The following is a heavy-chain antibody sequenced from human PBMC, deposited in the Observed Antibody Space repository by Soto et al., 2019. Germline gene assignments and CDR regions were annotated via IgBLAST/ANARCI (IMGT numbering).Heavy chain of an antibody. CDR3: ARSEATALDY. Sequence: QVQLLESGPGLLNPSGTLSLTCTVSGGSMTSSNWWNWVRQPPGKGLEWVGEAHHSGRTNYNPSLSSRVTITVAKSQNPFSLPLTSVNAAETAVYYCARSEATALDYWGQGTLVTVS. J-gene: IGHJ4*02. CDR1: GGSMTSSNW. CDR2: AHHSGRT. V-gene: IGHV4-4*02.